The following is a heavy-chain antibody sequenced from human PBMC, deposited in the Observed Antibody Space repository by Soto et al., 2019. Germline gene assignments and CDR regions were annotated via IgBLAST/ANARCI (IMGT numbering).Heavy chain of an antibody. Sequence: PSETLSLTCTVSGGSISSYYWSWIRQPPGKGLEWIGYIYYSGSTNYNPSLKSRVTISVDTSKNQFSLKVSSLTAADTAVYYCARAAGGSYHDYWGQGTLVTVSS. V-gene: IGHV4-59*01. CDR3: ARAAGGSYHDY. CDR2: IYYSGST. J-gene: IGHJ4*02. D-gene: IGHD1-26*01. CDR1: GGSISSYY.